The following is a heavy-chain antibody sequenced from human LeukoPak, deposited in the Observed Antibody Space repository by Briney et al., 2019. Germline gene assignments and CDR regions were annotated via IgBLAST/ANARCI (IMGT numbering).Heavy chain of an antibody. D-gene: IGHD3-3*01. V-gene: IGHV1-69*13. CDR3: AFFGVVISDAFDI. J-gene: IGHJ3*02. CDR1: GGTFSSYA. Sequence: ASVKVSCKASGGTFSSYAISWVRQAPGQGLEWMGGIIPIFGTANYAQKFQGRVTITADESTSTAYMELSSLRSEDTAGYYCAFFGVVISDAFDIWGQGTMVTVSS. CDR2: IIPIFGTA.